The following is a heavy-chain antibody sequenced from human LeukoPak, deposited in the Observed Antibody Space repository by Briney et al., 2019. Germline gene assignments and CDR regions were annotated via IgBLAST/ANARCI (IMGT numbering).Heavy chain of an antibody. CDR2: IYHSGST. CDR1: GYSISSGYY. V-gene: IGHV4-38-2*01. Sequence: SETLSLTCAVSGYSISSGYYWGWIRQPPGKGLEWIGSIYHSGSTYYNPPLKSRVTISVDTSKNQFSLKLSSVTAADTAVYYCARLLYCSSTSCYSYWYFDLWGRGTLVTVSS. CDR3: ARLLYCSSTSCYSYWYFDL. D-gene: IGHD2-2*01. J-gene: IGHJ2*01.